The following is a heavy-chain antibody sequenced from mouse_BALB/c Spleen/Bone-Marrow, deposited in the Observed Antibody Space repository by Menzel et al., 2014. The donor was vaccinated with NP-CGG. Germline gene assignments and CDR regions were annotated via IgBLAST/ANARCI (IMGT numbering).Heavy chain of an antibody. CDR3: ARGDYDYAMDY. D-gene: IGHD2-4*01. CDR2: ICPGGST. V-gene: IGHV2-9*02. CDR1: GFSLPSYG. J-gene: IGHJ4*01. Sequence: VQLVESGPGLVAPSQTLSITCTASGFSLPSYGVHWVRQPPGKGLEWLGVICPGGSTTYNSAHMSRLSISKDNTKSQVFLKMNSLQTDDSAMYCCARGDYDYAMDYWGQGTSVTVSS.